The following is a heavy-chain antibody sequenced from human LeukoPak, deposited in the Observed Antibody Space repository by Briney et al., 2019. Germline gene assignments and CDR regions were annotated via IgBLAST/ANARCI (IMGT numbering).Heavy chain of an antibody. J-gene: IGHJ6*02. CDR2: MYSGGST. Sequence: GGSLRLSCAASGFTVSSYYMTWVRQAPGKGLEWVSVMYSGGSTYYADSVKGRVAISRDNSQNTAFLQMNSVRVEDTAVYYCARSYSNHLFGMDVWGQGTAVTVSS. D-gene: IGHD4-11*01. V-gene: IGHV3-66*01. CDR1: GFTVSSYY. CDR3: ARSYSNHLFGMDV.